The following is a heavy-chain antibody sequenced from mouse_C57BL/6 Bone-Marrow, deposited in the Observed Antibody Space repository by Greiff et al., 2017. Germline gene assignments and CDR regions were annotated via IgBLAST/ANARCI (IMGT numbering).Heavy chain of an antibody. CDR2: IYWDDAK. J-gene: IGHJ1*03. V-gene: IGHV8-12*01. CDR1: GFSLSTSGMG. CDR3: ARLRRYIDV. Sequence: QVQLKESGPGILQSSPTLSLSCSFSGFSLSTSGMGVSWIRPPSGKGLVWLAHIYWDDAKRYKPSLKSRPTISKDTSRNRVLRQITSVDTADTATYYCARLRRYIDVWGRGTTVTVSS. D-gene: IGHD1-1*01.